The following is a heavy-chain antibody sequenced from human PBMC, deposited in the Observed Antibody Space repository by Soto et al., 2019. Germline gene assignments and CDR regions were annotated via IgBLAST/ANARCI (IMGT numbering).Heavy chain of an antibody. V-gene: IGHV5-10-1*01. J-gene: IGHJ3*01. CDR3: ATLGYSLGTFDF. CDR1: VYSFTSYW. D-gene: IGHD3-22*01. CDR2: IDPSDSDT. Sequence: PGESLKIACKGSVYSFTSYWISWVRQMPGKGLELMGRIDPSDSDTYYSPSFQGHVTISADKSISAAYLQWSSLKASDTAMYYCATLGYSLGTFDFWGRGTRVTVSS.